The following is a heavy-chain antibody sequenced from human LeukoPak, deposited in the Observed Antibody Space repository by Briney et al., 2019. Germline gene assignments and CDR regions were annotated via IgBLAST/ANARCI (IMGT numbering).Heavy chain of an antibody. CDR2: IKQDGSDK. D-gene: IGHD4-23*01. J-gene: IGHJ4*02. CDR3: ARKTVVGSYFDY. Sequence: GGSLRLSCAASGFTFSAYWMSWVRQAPGKGLEWVANIKQDGSDKYYVDTVKGRITISRDNAKNSLYLQMNSLRAEDTAVYYCARKTVVGSYFDYWGQGTPVTVSS. CDR1: GFTFSAYW. V-gene: IGHV3-7*03.